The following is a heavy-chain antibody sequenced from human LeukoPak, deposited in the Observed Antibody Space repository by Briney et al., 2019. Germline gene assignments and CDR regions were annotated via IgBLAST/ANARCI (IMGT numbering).Heavy chain of an antibody. CDR1: GFTFSSYS. CDR3: ARDKSADSSGYHDAFDI. CDR2: MSSSSSYI. V-gene: IGHV3-21*01. Sequence: GGSLRLSCAASGFTFSSYSMKWVRQAPGKGLEGVSSMSSSSSYIYYADSVKGRFTISRDNAKNSLYLQMNSLRAEDTAVYYCARDKSADSSGYHDAFDIWGQGTMVTVSS. D-gene: IGHD3-22*01. J-gene: IGHJ3*02.